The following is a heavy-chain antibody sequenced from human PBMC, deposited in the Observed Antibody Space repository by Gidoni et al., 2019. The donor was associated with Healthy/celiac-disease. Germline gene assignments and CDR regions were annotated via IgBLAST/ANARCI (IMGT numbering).Heavy chain of an antibody. CDR3: AKDMGSGGSSLLGYDFDY. CDR2: ISWNSGSI. V-gene: IGHV3-9*01. J-gene: IGHJ4*02. CDR1: GFTYDEYA. Sequence: EVQLVESGGGWVQPGRSLRLSCAASGFTYDEYAMHWVRQAPGKGLEWVSGISWNSGSIGYADSVKGRFTISRDNAKNSLYLQMNSLRAEDTALYYCAKDMGSGGSSLLGYDFDYWGQGTLVTVSS. D-gene: IGHD2-15*01.